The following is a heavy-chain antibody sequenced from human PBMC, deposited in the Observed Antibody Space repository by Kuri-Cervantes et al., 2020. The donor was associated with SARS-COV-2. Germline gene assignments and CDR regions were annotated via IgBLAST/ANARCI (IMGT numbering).Heavy chain of an antibody. CDR1: GGSISSYY. CDR3: ARAHSGSYFGNDY. V-gene: IGHV4-34*01. J-gene: IGHJ4*02. D-gene: IGHD1-26*01. Sequence: GSLRLSCTVSGGSISSYYWSWIRQPPGKGLEWIGEINHSGSTNYNPSLKSRVTISVDTSKNQFSLKLSSVTAADTAVYYCARAHSGSYFGNDYWGQGTLVTVSS. CDR2: INHSGST.